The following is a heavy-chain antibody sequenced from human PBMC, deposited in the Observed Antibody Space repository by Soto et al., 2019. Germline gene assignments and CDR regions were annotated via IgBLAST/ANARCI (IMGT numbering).Heavy chain of an antibody. CDR3: ARVIYGDGYSGYDRYYYYGMDV. D-gene: IGHD5-12*01. J-gene: IGHJ6*02. CDR2: IYHSGST. Sequence: SETLSLTCAVSGGSISSCGYSWSWIRQPPGKGLEWIGYIYHSGSTYYNPSLKSRVTISVDRSKNQFSLKLSSVTAADTAVYYCARVIYGDGYSGYDRYYYYGMDVWGQGTTVTVSS. CDR1: GGSISSCGYS. V-gene: IGHV4-30-2*01.